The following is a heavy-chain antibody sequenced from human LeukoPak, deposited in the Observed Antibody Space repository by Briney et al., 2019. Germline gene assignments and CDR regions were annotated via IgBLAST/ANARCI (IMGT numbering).Heavy chain of an antibody. CDR3: ARDRPYIAVAGTFGAFDI. J-gene: IGHJ3*02. D-gene: IGHD6-19*01. CDR2: VIPIFGTA. V-gene: IGHV1-69*13. CDR1: GGTFSSYA. Sequence: ASVKVSCKASGGTFSSYAISWVRQAPGQGLEWMGGVIPIFGTANYAQKFQGRVTITADESTSTAYMELSSLRSEDTAVYYCARDRPYIAVAGTFGAFDICGQGTMVTVSS.